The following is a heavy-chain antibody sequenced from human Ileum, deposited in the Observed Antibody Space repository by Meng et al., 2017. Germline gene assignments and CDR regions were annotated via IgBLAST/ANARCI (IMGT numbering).Heavy chain of an antibody. CDR2: ISSSSSYI. Sequence: EVQLVESGGDLVKPGGSLRLSCAASGFTFSSYSMNWVRQAPGKGLEWVSSISSSSSYIYYADSLKGRFTISRDNAKNSLYLQMNSLRAEDTAVYYCARERQDNRWFDPWGQGTLVTVSP. CDR1: GFTFSSYS. CDR3: ARERQDNRWFDP. D-gene: IGHD1-1*01. V-gene: IGHV3-21*01. J-gene: IGHJ5*02.